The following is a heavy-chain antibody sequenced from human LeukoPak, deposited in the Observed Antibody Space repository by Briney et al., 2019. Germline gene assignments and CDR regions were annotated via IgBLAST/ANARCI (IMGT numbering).Heavy chain of an antibody. J-gene: IGHJ4*02. CDR2: IYYSGST. CDR3: ATDPNSGESY. D-gene: IGHD6-19*01. V-gene: IGHV4-39*01. Sequence: PSGTLSLTCTVSGGSIRSSSYYWGWIRQPPGKGLEWIGTIYYSGSTYYNPSLKSRVTISVDTSKNQFSLNLSSVTAADTAVYYCATDPNSGESYWGQGTLVTVSS. CDR1: GGSIRSSSYY.